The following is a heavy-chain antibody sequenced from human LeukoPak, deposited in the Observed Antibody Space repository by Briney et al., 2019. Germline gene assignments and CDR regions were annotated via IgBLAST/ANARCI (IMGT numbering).Heavy chain of an antibody. CDR1: GFTLSSFA. J-gene: IGHJ4*02. D-gene: IGHD6-19*01. V-gene: IGHV3-23*01. CDR3: ARRDSSGWYSLDY. Sequence: GGSLRLSCATSGFTLSSFAMTWVRQAPGKGLEWVSSISSTGRGTYYADSVKGRFTISRDSSKNSLSLQMSSLRAEDTAVYYCARRDSSGWYSLDYWGQGTLVTVSS. CDR2: ISSTGRGT.